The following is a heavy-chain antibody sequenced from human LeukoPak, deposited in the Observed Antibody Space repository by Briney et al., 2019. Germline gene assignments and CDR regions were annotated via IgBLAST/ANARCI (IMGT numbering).Heavy chain of an antibody. CDR2: INPDGIMT. CDR1: GFTFRNYW. V-gene: IGHV3-74*01. J-gene: IGHJ4*02. Sequence: AGGSLRLSCAVSGFTFRNYWMHWVRQGPGKGLVWVSHINPDGIMTNYADPVKGRFTISRDNDKNTLYLQMNSLRAGDTAVYYCANLNCGGDCNSGDYWGQGTLVTVSS. D-gene: IGHD2-21*02. CDR3: ANLNCGGDCNSGDY.